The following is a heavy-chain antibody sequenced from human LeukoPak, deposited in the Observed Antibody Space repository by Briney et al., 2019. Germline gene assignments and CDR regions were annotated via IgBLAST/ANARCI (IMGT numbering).Heavy chain of an antibody. Sequence: GGSLRPSCAASGFTFSSYEMNWVRQAPGKGLEWVSSISSSSSYIYYADSVKGRFTISRDNAKNSLYLQMSSLRAEDTAVYYCAKDSVLGSPVHLWFGESTPEYYFDYWGQGTLVTVSS. D-gene: IGHD3-10*01. CDR1: GFTFSSYE. J-gene: IGHJ4*02. V-gene: IGHV3-21*01. CDR3: AKDSVLGSPVHLWFGESTPEYYFDY. CDR2: ISSSSSYI.